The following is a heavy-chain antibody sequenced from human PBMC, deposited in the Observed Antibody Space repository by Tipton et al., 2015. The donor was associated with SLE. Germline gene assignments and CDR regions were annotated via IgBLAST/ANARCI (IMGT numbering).Heavy chain of an antibody. V-gene: IGHV1-18*01. Sequence: QLVQSGAEVKKPGGSVKVPCKASGYTFTSYGINWVRQAPGQGLEWMGWISAYNGDTYFAHDFRDRVTMTTDISTNTAYMELRSLRSDDTAVYYCARSYYGSRHYYTHADHWGQGTQVTVSS. CDR2: ISAYNGDT. CDR3: ARSYYGSRHYYTHADH. D-gene: IGHD3-10*01. J-gene: IGHJ4*02. CDR1: GYTFTSYG.